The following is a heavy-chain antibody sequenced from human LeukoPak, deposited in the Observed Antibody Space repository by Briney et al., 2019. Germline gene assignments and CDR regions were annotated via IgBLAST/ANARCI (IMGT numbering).Heavy chain of an antibody. CDR2: VSYDGSDK. D-gene: IGHD3-22*01. Sequence: GGSLRLSCAASGFTFSNYGMHWVRQTPGKGLEGVASVSYDGSDKNYVDSVRGRFTISRDNSGNKLYLQMNSLGAEDTAVYYCAKASGYDSSGYYYYFDYWGQGTLVTVSS. CDR3: AKASGYDSSGYYYYFDY. V-gene: IGHV3-30*18. J-gene: IGHJ4*02. CDR1: GFTFSNYG.